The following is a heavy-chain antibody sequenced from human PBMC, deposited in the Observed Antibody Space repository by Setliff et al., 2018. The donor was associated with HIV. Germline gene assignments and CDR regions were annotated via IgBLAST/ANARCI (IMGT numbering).Heavy chain of an antibody. J-gene: IGHJ3*02. Sequence: VKVSCKASGYTVTDYYMHWVRQAPGQGLEWMGWINPNSGGTKYAQKFQGRVTMTRDTSISTAYTELRTLRSDDTAVYYCARDLRRYSYGQDGFDIWGQGTMVTVSS. CDR2: INPNSGGT. CDR3: ARDLRRYSYGQDGFDI. CDR1: GYTVTDYY. D-gene: IGHD5-18*01. V-gene: IGHV1-2*02.